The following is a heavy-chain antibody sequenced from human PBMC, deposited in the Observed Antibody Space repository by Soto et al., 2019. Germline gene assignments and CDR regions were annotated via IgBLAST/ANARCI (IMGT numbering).Heavy chain of an antibody. Sequence: SVKVSCKASGGTFSSYAISWVRQAPGQGLEWMGGIIPIFGTANYAQKFQGRVTITADESTSTAYMELSSLRSEDTAVYYCAREKMRAYCGGDCIFDYWGQGTLVTVS. CDR3: AREKMRAYCGGDCIFDY. J-gene: IGHJ4*02. CDR2: IIPIFGTA. D-gene: IGHD2-21*02. CDR1: GGTFSSYA. V-gene: IGHV1-69*13.